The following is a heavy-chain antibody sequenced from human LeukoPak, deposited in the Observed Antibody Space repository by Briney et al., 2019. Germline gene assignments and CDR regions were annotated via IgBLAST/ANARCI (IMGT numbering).Heavy chain of an antibody. CDR3: ARVLDYYGSGSYPPGPYYYGMDV. J-gene: IGHJ6*02. CDR2: ISSSGSTI. V-gene: IGHV3-11*01. D-gene: IGHD3-10*01. CDR1: GFTFSSYA. Sequence: GGSLRLSCAASGFTFSSYAMSWIRQAPGKGLEWVSYISSSGSTIYYADSVKGRFTISRDNAKNSLYLQMNSLRAEDTAVYYCARVLDYYGSGSYPPGPYYYGMDVWGQGTTVTVSS.